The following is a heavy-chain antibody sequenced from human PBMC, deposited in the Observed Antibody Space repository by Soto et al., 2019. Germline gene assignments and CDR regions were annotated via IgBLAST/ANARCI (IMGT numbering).Heavy chain of an antibody. V-gene: IGHV1-69*13. J-gene: IGHJ5*01. CDR3: ARGLVVAATPFWYDS. Sequence: SVKVSCKASGGTFSSYAISWVRQAPGQGLEWMGGIIPIFGTANYAQKFQGRVTITADESTSTAYMELSSLRSEDTAVYYCARGLVVAATPFWYDSWGQGTLVTVSS. D-gene: IGHD2-15*01. CDR2: IIPIFGTA. CDR1: GGTFSSYA.